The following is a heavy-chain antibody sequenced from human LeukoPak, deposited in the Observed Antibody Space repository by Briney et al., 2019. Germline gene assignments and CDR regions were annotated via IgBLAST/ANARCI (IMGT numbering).Heavy chain of an antibody. Sequence: SETLSLTCTVSGGSISSYYWSWIRQPPGKGLEWIGYIYTSGSTNYNPSLKGRVTISVDTSKNQFSLKLSSVTAAATAVYYCARHAWRDYYYYYMDVWGKGTTVTVSS. CDR3: ARHAWRDYYYYYMDV. CDR1: GGSISSYY. V-gene: IGHV4-4*09. J-gene: IGHJ6*03. D-gene: IGHD5-12*01. CDR2: IYTSGST.